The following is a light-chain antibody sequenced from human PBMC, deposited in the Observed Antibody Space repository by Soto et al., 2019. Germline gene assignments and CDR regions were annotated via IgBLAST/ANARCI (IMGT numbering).Light chain of an antibody. J-gene: IGLJ2*01. CDR2: EVS. CDR1: SRDVGGYNY. CDR3: SSYTGSSTLL. Sequence: QSVLTQPASVSGSPGQSITISCTGTSRDVGGYNYVSWYHQHPGKAPKLMIYEVSNRPSGVSTRFSGSKSGKTASLTISGLQAEDEGDYYCSSYTGSSTLLFGGGTKLTVL. V-gene: IGLV2-14*01.